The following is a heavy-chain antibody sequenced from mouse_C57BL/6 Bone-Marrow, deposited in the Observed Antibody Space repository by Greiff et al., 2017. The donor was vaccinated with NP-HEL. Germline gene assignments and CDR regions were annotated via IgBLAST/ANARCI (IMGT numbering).Heavy chain of an antibody. CDR3: ARDYYGSSYDY. J-gene: IGHJ2*01. CDR1: GYTFTSYG. Sequence: VQLQQSGAELARPGASVKLSCKASGYTFTSYGISWVKQRPGQGLEWIGEIYPRSGNTYYNEKFKGKATLTADKSSSTAYMELRSLTSEDSAVYFCARDYYGSSYDYWGQGTTLTVSS. D-gene: IGHD1-1*01. V-gene: IGHV1-81*01. CDR2: IYPRSGNT.